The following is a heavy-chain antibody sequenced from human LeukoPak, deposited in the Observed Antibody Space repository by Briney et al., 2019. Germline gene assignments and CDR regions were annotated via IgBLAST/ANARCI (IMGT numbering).Heavy chain of an antibody. Sequence: PGGSLRLSCAASGFTFSSYSMNWVRQAPGKGLEWVSYISSSSSTIYYADSVKGRFTISRDNAKNSLYLQVNSLRDEDTAVYYCARDLRYSPGVFLDYWGQGTLVTVSS. V-gene: IGHV3-48*02. D-gene: IGHD5-18*01. J-gene: IGHJ4*02. CDR1: GFTFSSYS. CDR2: ISSSSSTI. CDR3: ARDLRYSPGVFLDY.